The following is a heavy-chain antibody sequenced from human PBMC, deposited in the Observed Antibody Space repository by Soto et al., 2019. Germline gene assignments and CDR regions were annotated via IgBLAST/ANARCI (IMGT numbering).Heavy chain of an antibody. D-gene: IGHD3-3*01. CDR1: GFIVSTSY. V-gene: IGHV3-66*01. J-gene: IGHJ3*02. Sequence: HPGGSLRLSCAASGFIVSTSYMSWFRQAPGKGLEWVSISYNDGSTHYADSVKGRFTISRDDSKNTMYLQMNTLRAEDTAVYYCAKDPAFWSGPDAFDIWGQGTMVTVSS. CDR2: SYNDGST. CDR3: AKDPAFWSGPDAFDI.